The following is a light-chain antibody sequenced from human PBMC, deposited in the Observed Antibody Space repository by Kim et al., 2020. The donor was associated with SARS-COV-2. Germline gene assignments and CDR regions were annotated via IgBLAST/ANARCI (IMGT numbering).Light chain of an antibody. Sequence: DIQMTQSPSSLSAPVGDRVTITCQASQDISIYLNWYQQKSGEGPKLLIYDASSLDTGVPSKFSGRRSGTEFTFTISSLEPEDIGTYFCQHYFNFPYTFGQGTKLEI. V-gene: IGKV1-33*01. CDR2: DAS. CDR3: QHYFNFPYT. CDR1: QDISIY. J-gene: IGKJ2*01.